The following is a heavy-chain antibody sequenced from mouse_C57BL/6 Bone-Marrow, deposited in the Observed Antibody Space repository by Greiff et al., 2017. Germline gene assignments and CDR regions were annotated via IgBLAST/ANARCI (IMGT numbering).Heavy chain of an antibody. D-gene: IGHD2-4*01. Sequence: EVKLVESGGGLVQPGGSLSLSCAASGFTFTDYYMSWVRQPPGKALEWLGFIRNKANGYTTEYSASVKGRFTISRDNSQSILYIQMNALRAEDSATYYCARSHYDYDAIDYWGQGTTLTVSS. V-gene: IGHV7-3*01. CDR2: IRNKANGYTT. CDR1: GFTFTDYY. J-gene: IGHJ2*01. CDR3: ARSHYDYDAIDY.